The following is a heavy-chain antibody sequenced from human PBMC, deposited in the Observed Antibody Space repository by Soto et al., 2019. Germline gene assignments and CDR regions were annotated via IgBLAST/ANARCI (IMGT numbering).Heavy chain of an antibody. V-gene: IGHV1-2*04. CDR3: ARASPLVTWHLDY. D-gene: IGHD4-4*01. CDR2: INPNSGGT. J-gene: IGHJ4*02. Sequence: ASVKVSCKASGYTFTGYYIHWVRQAPGQGLEWMGWINPNSGGTNYAQKFQGWVTMTRDTSISTAYMELSRLRSDDTAVYYCARASPLVTWHLDYWGQGTLVTVSS. CDR1: GYTFTGYY.